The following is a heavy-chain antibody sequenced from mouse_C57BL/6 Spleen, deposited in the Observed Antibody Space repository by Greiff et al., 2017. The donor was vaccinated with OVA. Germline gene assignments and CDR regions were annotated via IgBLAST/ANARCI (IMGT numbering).Heavy chain of an antibody. Sequence: EVQLQQSGAELVRPGASVKLSCTASGFNIKDDYMHWVKQRPEQGLEWIGWIDPENGDTEYASKFQGKATITADTSSNTAYLQLSSLTYEETAVYYCTTFLGYYAMDYWGQGTPDTVSS. CDR3: TTFLGYYAMDY. D-gene: IGHD3-3*01. CDR2: IDPENGDT. V-gene: IGHV14-4*01. CDR1: GFNIKDDY. J-gene: IGHJ4*01.